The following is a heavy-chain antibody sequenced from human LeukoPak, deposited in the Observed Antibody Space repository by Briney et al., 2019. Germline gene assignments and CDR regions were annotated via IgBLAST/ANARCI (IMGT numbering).Heavy chain of an antibody. CDR3: VKAAGSWYGYFDY. D-gene: IGHD6-13*01. J-gene: IGHJ4*02. CDR2: ISDNGGNT. CDR1: GFTFSNYA. V-gene: IGHV3-64D*06. Sequence: GGSPRLSCSASGFTFSNYAIHWVRQAPGKGLEYVSTISDNGGNTNYADSVKGRFTISRDNSKNTLYLQMSSLRPEDTAVYYCVKAAGSWYGYFDYWGQGTLVTVSS.